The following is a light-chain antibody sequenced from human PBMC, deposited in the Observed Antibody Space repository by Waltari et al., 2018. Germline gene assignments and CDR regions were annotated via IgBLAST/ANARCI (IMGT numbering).Light chain of an antibody. CDR3: QQYGNSRGS. J-gene: IGKJ2*03. CDR2: DTS. Sequence: EIVLTQSPATLSLSPGERATPPCRASQSVRVYLAWYQQKPGQAPRLLIYDTSNRASGTPDRFSGSGSGTDFSLSISSLEPEDFAVYYCQQYGNSRGSFGQGTKLEIK. CDR1: QSVRVY. V-gene: IGKV3-11*01.